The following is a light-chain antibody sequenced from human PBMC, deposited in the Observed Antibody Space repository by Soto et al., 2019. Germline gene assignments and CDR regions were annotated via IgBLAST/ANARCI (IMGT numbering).Light chain of an antibody. Sequence: EIVLTQSPATLSLSPGERATLSCRASQSVSSYLAWYQQKPGQAPRLLIYDASNRETGIPARFSGSGPGTEFTLTISSLEPEDFAVYYCQQYSNWPLTFGGGTKVDIK. CDR2: DAS. V-gene: IGKV3-11*01. CDR1: QSVSSY. J-gene: IGKJ4*01. CDR3: QQYSNWPLT.